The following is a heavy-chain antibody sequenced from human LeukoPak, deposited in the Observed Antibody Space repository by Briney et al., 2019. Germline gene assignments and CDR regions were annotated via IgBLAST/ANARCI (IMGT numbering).Heavy chain of an antibody. CDR1: GGSISSYY. Sequence: PSETLSLTCTVSGGSISSYYWSWIRQPPGKGLEWIGYIYYSGSTNYNPSLKSRVTISVDTSKNQFSLKLSSVTAADTAVYYCARGQTALYYYGSGGDWFDPWGQGTLVTVSS. CDR3: ARGQTALYYYGSGGDWFDP. CDR2: IYYSGST. D-gene: IGHD3-10*01. V-gene: IGHV4-59*01. J-gene: IGHJ5*02.